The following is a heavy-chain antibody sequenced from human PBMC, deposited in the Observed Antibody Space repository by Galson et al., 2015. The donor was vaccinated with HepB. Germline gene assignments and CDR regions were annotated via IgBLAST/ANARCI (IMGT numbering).Heavy chain of an antibody. J-gene: IGHJ6*02. CDR2: IYYSGST. D-gene: IGHD3-16*01. V-gene: IGHV4-59*01. CDR1: GGSISSYY. Sequence: SETLSLTCTVSGGSISSYYWSWIRQPPGKGLEWIGHIYYSGSTNYNPSLRSRVTISVDTSKNQFSLKLSSVTAADTAVYFCARAGSDDTSVGIIRYYYYALDVWGQGTTVTVSS. CDR3: ARAGSDDTSVGIIRYYYYALDV.